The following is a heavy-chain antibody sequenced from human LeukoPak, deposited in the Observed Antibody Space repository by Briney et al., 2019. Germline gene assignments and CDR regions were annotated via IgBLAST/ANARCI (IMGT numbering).Heavy chain of an antibody. CDR3: ATVGQWLYDAFDI. J-gene: IGHJ3*02. V-gene: IGHV1-24*01. D-gene: IGHD6-19*01. CDR1: GYTLTELS. Sequence: ASVKVSCKVSGYTLTELSMHWVRQAPGKGLEWMGGFDLEDGETIYAQKFQGRVTMTEDTSTDTAYMELSGLISEDTAMYYCATVGQWLYDAFDIWGQGTMVTVSS. CDR2: FDLEDGET.